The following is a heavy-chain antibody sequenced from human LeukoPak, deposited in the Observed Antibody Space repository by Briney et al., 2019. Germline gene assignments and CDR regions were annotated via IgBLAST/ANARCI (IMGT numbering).Heavy chain of an antibody. CDR1: GFTFSSYA. CDR2: IYSGGST. CDR3: ARGGPYTDYFDY. V-gene: IGHV3-66*02. Sequence: PGGSLRLSCAASGFTFSSYAMSWVRQAPGKGLEWVSVIYSGGSTYYADSVKGRFTISRDNSKNTLYLQMNSLRAEDTAVYYCARGGPYTDYFDYWGQGTLVTVSS. J-gene: IGHJ4*02. D-gene: IGHD1-1*01.